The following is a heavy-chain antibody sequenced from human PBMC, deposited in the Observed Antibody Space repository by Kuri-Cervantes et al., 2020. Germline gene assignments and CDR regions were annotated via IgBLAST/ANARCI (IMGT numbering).Heavy chain of an antibody. V-gene: IGHV1-8*02. J-gene: IGHJ5*02. CDR1: GYTFTSYG. CDR2: MNPNSGNT. Sequence: ASVKVSCKASGYTFTSYGINWVRQATGQGLEWMGWMNPNSGNTGYAQKFQGRLTMTRNTSISTAYMELSSLRSEDTAVYYCARCRGRDNWFDPWGQGTLVTVSS. D-gene: IGHD3-10*01. CDR3: ARCRGRDNWFDP.